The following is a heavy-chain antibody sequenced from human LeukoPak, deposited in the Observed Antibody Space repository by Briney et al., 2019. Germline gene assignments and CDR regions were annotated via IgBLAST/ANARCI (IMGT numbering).Heavy chain of an antibody. V-gene: IGHV3-43*01. J-gene: IGHJ4*02. D-gene: IGHD3-10*02. CDR3: AKEMDTMFFDY. CDR1: GFNFHRYT. Sequence: GGSLRLSCATSGFNFHRYTIHWVRQAPGKGLEWVSLAGWAGGTTYYSDSVRGRFTISRDSGRNSVYLQMNSLTTDDTAFYFCAKEMDTMFFDYWGQGALVTVSS. CDR2: AGWAGGTT.